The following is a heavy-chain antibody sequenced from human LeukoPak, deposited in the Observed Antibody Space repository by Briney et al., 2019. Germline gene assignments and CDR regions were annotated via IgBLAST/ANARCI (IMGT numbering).Heavy chain of an antibody. V-gene: IGHV4-39*07. D-gene: IGHD1-26*01. CDR2: IYYSGST. Sequence: PSETLSLTCSVSGGSVSGTNYYWGWIRQPPGKGLEWIGSIYYSGSTYYNPSLKSRVTISVDTSKNQFSLKLSSVTAADTAVYYCARGGWELLDYWGQGTLVTVSS. J-gene: IGHJ4*02. CDR3: ARGGWELLDY. CDR1: GGSVSGTNYY.